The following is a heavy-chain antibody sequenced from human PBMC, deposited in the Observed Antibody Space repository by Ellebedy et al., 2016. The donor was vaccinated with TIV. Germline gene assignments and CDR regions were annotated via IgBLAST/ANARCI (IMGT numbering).Heavy chain of an antibody. V-gene: IGHV3-23*01. CDR2: ISGDGDIT. D-gene: IGHD2-15*01. CDR3: AKDHVASATLLDY. CDR1: GFTFSTYD. J-gene: IGHJ4*02. Sequence: GESLKISCAASGFTFSTYDMSWVRQAPGKGLEWVSAISGDGDITYYRDSVRGRFTISRDNSKNTLYLQMNSLRAEDTAVYYCAKDHVASATLLDYWGQGTLVTVSS.